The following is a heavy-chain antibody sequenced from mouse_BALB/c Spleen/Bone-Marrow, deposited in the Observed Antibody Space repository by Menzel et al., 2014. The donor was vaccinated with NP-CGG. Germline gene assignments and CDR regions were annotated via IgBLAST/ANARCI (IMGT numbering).Heavy chain of an antibody. CDR1: GFTFSDYY. CDR3: ARESYGYAMDY. Sequence: EVQRVESGGGLVQPGGSLKLSCATSGFTFSDYYMYWVRQTPDMRLEWVAYISSGDGSTFYPDTVKGRFTISRDNAKNALYLQMSRLKSEDTAMYYCARESYGYAMDYWGQGTSVTVSS. J-gene: IGHJ4*01. CDR2: ISSGDGST. D-gene: IGHD1-1*01. V-gene: IGHV5-12*02.